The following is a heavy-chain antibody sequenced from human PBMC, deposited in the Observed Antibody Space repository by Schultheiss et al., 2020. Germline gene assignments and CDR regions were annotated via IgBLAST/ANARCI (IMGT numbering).Heavy chain of an antibody. CDR3: ARDLSNYYYYYAMDV. CDR2: IWYDGSNK. Sequence: GGSLRLSCAASGFTFSSYGMHWVRQAPGKGLEWVAVIWYDGSNKYYADSVKGRFTISRDNSKNMLYLQMNSLRAEDTAVYYCARDLSNYYYYYAMDVWGQGTTVTVSS. J-gene: IGHJ6*02. CDR1: GFTFSSYG. V-gene: IGHV3-33*08.